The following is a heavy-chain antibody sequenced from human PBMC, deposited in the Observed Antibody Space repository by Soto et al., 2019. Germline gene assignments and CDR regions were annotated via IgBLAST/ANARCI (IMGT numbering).Heavy chain of an antibody. Sequence: GGSLRLSWVAAGLTLDDYAIHWVRQTPGKPLQWVSGLPCTGEVLAYADPVKGRFSISTDNAKISLYLEMNSLSPDAPALSYCVKDSESSGYLTHLDYWGQGTLVTASS. CDR1: GLTLDDYA. CDR2: LPCTGEVL. J-gene: IGHJ4*02. D-gene: IGHD3-22*01. V-gene: IGHV3-9*01. CDR3: VKDSESSGYLTHLDY.